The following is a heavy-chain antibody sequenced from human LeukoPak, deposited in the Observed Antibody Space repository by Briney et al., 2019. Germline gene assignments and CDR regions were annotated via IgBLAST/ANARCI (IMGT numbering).Heavy chain of an antibody. Sequence: ASVKVSCKTSGYTFTSYALNWVRQAPGQGLEWMGWINPNSGGTNYAQKFQGRVTMTRDTSISTAYMELSRLRSDDTAVYYCARGGSKGDAFDIWGQGTMVTVSS. J-gene: IGHJ3*02. CDR2: INPNSGGT. CDR1: GYTFTSYA. V-gene: IGHV1-2*02. D-gene: IGHD3-16*01. CDR3: ARGGSKGDAFDI.